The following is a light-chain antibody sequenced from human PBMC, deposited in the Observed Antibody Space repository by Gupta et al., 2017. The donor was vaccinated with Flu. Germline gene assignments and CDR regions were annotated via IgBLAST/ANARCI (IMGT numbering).Light chain of an antibody. CDR1: RDINSD. V-gene: IGKV3D-15*01. Sequence: EVMMTQSSDTLFVSPGERATLSCRASRDINSDLAWYQQRPGRAPRLLTHGASSRASGVPARFSGSGFGTVYNLTISSLQPEDVGVYYCQQYNRWPPYTFGPGTKVDIK. J-gene: IGKJ3*01. CDR3: QQYNRWPPYT. CDR2: GAS.